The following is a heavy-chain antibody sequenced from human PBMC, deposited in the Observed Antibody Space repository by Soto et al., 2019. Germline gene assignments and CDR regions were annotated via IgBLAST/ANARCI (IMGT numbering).Heavy chain of an antibody. CDR1: GGSMSSGAYY. Sequence: PSETLSLTCSVSGGSMSSGAYYWNWIRQHPVKGLEWIAYIYHTGNTYYNPSLRSRTTISVDTSENHFSLKLTSVTDADTAVYYCASSYSGYLDNWGQGTLVTVSS. J-gene: IGHJ4*02. D-gene: IGHD3-22*01. V-gene: IGHV4-31*03. CDR2: IYHTGNT. CDR3: ASSYSGYLDN.